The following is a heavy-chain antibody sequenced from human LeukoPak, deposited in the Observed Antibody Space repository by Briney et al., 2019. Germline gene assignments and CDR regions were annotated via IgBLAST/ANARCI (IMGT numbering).Heavy chain of an antibody. J-gene: IGHJ4*02. D-gene: IGHD6-13*01. CDR1: GFTFSSYG. Sequence: GGSLRLSCAASGFTFSSYGMYWVRQAPGKGLVWVSRINSDGSTTSYADSVKGRFTISRDNAKNTLYLQMNSLRAEDTAVYYCARYISGAGDYWGQGTLVTVSS. CDR2: INSDGSTT. V-gene: IGHV3-74*01. CDR3: ARYISGAGDY.